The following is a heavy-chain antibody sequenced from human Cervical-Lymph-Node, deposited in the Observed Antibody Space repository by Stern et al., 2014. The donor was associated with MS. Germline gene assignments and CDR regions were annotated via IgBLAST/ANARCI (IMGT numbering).Heavy chain of an antibody. CDR1: GFTFSDHY. D-gene: IGHD2-21*02. V-gene: IGHV3-72*01. J-gene: IGHJ4*02. Sequence: EVPLVESGGGLVQPGGSLRLSCAASGFTFSDHYMDWVRQAPGQGLEWCGRTRNKANSYTTEYAASVKGRFTISRDDSKNSLYLQMNSLKTEDTAVYYCALGGLLYFDYWGQGTLVTVSS. CDR3: ALGGLLYFDY. CDR2: TRNKANSYTT.